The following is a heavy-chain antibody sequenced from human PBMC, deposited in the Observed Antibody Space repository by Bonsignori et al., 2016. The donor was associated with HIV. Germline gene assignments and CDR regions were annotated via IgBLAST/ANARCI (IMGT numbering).Heavy chain of an antibody. Sequence: WIRQPPGKGLEWVAVISYDGSNKYYADSVKGRFTISRDNSKNTLYLQMNSLRAEDTAVYYCARDWLTVAVPRFGAFDIWGQGTMVTVSS. CDR3: ARDWLTVAVPRFGAFDI. V-gene: IGHV3-30-3*01. D-gene: IGHD6-19*01. J-gene: IGHJ3*02. CDR2: ISYDGSNK.